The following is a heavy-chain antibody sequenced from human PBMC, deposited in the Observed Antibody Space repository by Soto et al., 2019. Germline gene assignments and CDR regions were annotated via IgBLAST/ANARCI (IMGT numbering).Heavy chain of an antibody. CDR1: GYTFSSYA. Sequence: PGGSLRLSCAASGYTFSSYAMHWVRQAPGKGLEYVSVISTSSSYTNYADSVKGRFTISRDNAKNTLYLQMNSLRAEDTAVYYCARAVRSGSYPYYYYGMDVWGQGTTVTVSS. V-gene: IGHV3-21*05. D-gene: IGHD3-10*01. CDR2: ISTSSSYT. J-gene: IGHJ6*02. CDR3: ARAVRSGSYPYYYYGMDV.